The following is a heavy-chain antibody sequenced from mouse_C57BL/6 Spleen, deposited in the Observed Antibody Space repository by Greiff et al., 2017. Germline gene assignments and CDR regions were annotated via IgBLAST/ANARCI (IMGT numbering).Heavy chain of an antibody. Sequence: QVQLQQPGAELVMPGASVKLSCKASGYTFTSYWMHWVKQRPGQGLEWIGEIDPSDSYTNYNQKLKGKSTFTVDKSSSTAYMELSSLTSEDSAVYYCARPGYEGYFDDWGKGTTLTVSS. J-gene: IGHJ2*01. D-gene: IGHD2-14*01. CDR3: ARPGYEGYFDD. V-gene: IGHV1-69*01. CDR1: GYTFTSYW. CDR2: IDPSDSYT.